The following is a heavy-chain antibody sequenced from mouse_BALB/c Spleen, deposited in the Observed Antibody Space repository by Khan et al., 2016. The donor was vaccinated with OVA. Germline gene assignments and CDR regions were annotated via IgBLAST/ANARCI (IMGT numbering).Heavy chain of an antibody. CDR3: ARPPYFSYVMDN. J-gene: IGHJ4*01. V-gene: IGHV9-3-1*01. CDR2: INTYTGEA. Sequence: VQLKQSGPELKKPGETVKISCKASGHTFTKYGMNWVKQAPGKGLKWMGWINTYTGEATYADDFNGRFAFSLETSASTAYLQINNLKNEDTATYFCARPPYFSYVMDNWGQGTSVTVSS. CDR1: GHTFTKYG.